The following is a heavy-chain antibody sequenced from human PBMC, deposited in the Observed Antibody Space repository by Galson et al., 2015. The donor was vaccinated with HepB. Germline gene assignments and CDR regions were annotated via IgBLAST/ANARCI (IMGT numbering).Heavy chain of an antibody. CDR2: INPNSGGT. D-gene: IGHD6-13*01. CDR1: GYTFTGYY. J-gene: IGHJ6*02. Sequence: SVKVSCKASGYTFTGYYMHWVRQAPGQGLEWMGRINPNSGGTNYAQKFQGRVTMTRDTSISTAYMELSRLRSDDTAVYYCARDRGSSWYSDYYYGMDVWGQGTTVTVSS. CDR3: ARDRGSSWYSDYYYGMDV. V-gene: IGHV1-2*06.